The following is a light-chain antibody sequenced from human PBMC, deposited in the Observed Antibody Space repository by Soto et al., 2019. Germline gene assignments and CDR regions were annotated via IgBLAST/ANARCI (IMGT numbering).Light chain of an antibody. CDR2: AAS. CDR1: QSISTY. CDR3: QQSYTTPLT. V-gene: IGKV1-39*01. J-gene: IGKJ4*01. Sequence: DIQMTQSPYSLSASVGDTVTITCRASQSISTYLNWYQQKPGKAPELLIYAASSLQSGVSLRFTGSGSGTDFTLTIISLQPEDFASYYCQQSYTTPLTFGGGTKVDIK.